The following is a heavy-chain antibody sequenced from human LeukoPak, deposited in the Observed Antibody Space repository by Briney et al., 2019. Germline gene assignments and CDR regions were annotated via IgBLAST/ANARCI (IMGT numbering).Heavy chain of an antibody. V-gene: IGHV3-30*02. J-gene: IGHJ4*02. CDR3: AKEGYDFWSGPSY. D-gene: IGHD3-3*01. Sequence: GGSLRLSCAASGFTFSSYGMHWVRQAPGKGLEWVAFIRYDGSNKYYADSVKGRFTISRDNSKNTLYLQMNSLRAEDTAVYYCAKEGYDFWSGPSYWGQGTLVTVSS. CDR2: IRYDGSNK. CDR1: GFTFSSYG.